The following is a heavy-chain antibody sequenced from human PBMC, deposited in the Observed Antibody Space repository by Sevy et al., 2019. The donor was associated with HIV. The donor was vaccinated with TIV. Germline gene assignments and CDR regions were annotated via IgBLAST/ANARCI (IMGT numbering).Heavy chain of an antibody. V-gene: IGHV3-30*04. CDR3: ARGENNDEIFQY. D-gene: IGHD1-26*01. Sequence: GGSLRLSCAASGFIFSNFAMHWVRQAPGKGLEGVALTSYDGSHKYYADSVKGRFTVSRDNSRNILSLEMNSLRRDDTAVYYCARGENNDEIFQYWGQGTLVTVSS. CDR2: TSYDGSHK. CDR1: GFIFSNFA. J-gene: IGHJ1*01.